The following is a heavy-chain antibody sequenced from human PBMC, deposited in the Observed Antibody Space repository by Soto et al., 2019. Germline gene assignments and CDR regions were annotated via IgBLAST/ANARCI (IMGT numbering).Heavy chain of an antibody. J-gene: IGHJ6*02. Sequence: GGSLRLSCAASGFTFNNYGMHWVRQAPGRGLEWVAVISYDGTAKYYAASVNGRFTISRDNYKNPLCLQVNSRRAEDRAVYDCAKDPYCSSTRCYKLTAYGVDVWGQGTRVTVSS. D-gene: IGHD2-2*02. CDR1: GFTFNNYG. CDR3: AKDPYCSSTRCYKLTAYGVDV. V-gene: IGHV3-30*18. CDR2: ISYDGTAK.